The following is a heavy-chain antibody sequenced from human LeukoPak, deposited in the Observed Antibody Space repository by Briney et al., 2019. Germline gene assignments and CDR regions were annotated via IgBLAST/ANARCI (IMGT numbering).Heavy chain of an antibody. CDR2: TYYRSTWLR. CDR3: VRRGDGNCYFDY. D-gene: IGHD3-16*01. CDR1: GDSVSSDSAT. V-gene: IGHV6-1*01. J-gene: IGHJ4*02. Sequence: SQTLSLTCALSGDSVSSDSATWDWIRQSPSRGLEWLGRTYYRSTWLRDYAPSVRGRVTINADTSKNQFSLLLQSVSPDDSAVYYCVRRGDGNCYFDYWGQGTLVTVSS.